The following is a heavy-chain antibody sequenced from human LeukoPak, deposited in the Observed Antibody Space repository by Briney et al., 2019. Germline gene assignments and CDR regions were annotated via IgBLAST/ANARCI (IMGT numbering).Heavy chain of an antibody. CDR3: ATSENYAYPAKY. J-gene: IGHJ4*02. V-gene: IGHV4-39*01. CDR2: IYYSGNT. CDR1: GGSISSSNYY. D-gene: IGHD1-7*01. Sequence: SETLSLTCTVSGGSISSSNYYWGWIRQPPGKGLEWIGSIYYSGNTYYNPSLKSRVTISVDTSKNQFSLKLTSVTAADTAVYYCATSENYAYPAKYWGQGTLVTVSS.